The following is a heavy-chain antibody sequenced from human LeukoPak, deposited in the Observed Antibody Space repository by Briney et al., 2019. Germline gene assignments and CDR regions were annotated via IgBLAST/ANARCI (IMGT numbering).Heavy chain of an antibody. V-gene: IGHV4-38-2*02. CDR1: GYSISSGYY. Sequence: SETLSLTCTVSGYSISSGYYWGWIRQPPGKGLEWIGYIYHSGSTYYNPSLKSRVTISVDRSKNQFSLKLSSVTAADTAVYYCARSYYYDSSGYLGGAFDIWGQGTMVTVSS. CDR3: ARSYYYDSSGYLGGAFDI. J-gene: IGHJ3*02. D-gene: IGHD3-22*01. CDR2: IYHSGST.